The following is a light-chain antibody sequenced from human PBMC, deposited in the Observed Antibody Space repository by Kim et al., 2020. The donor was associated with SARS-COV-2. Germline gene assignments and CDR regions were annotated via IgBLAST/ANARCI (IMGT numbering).Light chain of an antibody. V-gene: IGLV3-1*01. J-gene: IGLJ3*02. CDR2: QDS. CDR3: QAWDSSTGV. CDR1: KLGDKY. Sequence: VSPVQTASITCSADKLGDKYACWYQQKPGQSPVLVIYQDSKRPSGIPERFSGSNSGNTATLTISGTQAMDEADYYCQAWDSSTGVFGGGTQLTVL.